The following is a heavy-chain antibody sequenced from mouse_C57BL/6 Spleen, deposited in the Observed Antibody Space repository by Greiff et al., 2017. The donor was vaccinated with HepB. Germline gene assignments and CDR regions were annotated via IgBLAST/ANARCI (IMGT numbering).Heavy chain of an antibody. Sequence: EVQLVESGGGLVKPGGSLKLSCAASGFTFTDYGMHWVRQAPEQGLEWVAYICTGSSTNYYADKVKGRFTIARDNAKNTLFLQMSRLRSEDTAMYYCARGLFINSYVDYWGQGTSVTFSS. CDR1: GFTFTDYG. D-gene: IGHD1-1*01. CDR3: ARGLFINSYVDY. V-gene: IGHV5-17*01. J-gene: IGHJ4*01. CDR2: ICTGSSTN.